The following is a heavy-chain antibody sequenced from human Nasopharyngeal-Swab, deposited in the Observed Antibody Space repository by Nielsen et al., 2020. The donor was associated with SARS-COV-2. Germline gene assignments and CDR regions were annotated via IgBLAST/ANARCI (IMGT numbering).Heavy chain of an antibody. V-gene: IGHV3-7*01. CDR3: VRLSIATAGVDY. CDR1: GFSLSSYW. D-gene: IGHD6-13*01. Sequence: GESLKISCAASGFSLSSYWMSWVRQAPGKGLEWVANIKEDGSEKYYVDSVKGRFTISRDNAKNSLYLQMNSLRAEDTAVFYCVRLSIATAGVDYWGQGTLVTVSS. J-gene: IGHJ4*02. CDR2: IKEDGSEK.